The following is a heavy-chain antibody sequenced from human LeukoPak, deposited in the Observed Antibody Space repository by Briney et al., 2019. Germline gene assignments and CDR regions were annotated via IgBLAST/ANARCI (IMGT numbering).Heavy chain of an antibody. V-gene: IGHV4-59*01. CDR3: ARTPWKGVVIVPNWFDP. Sequence: SETLSLTCTVSGGSISSYYWSWIRQPPGKGLEWIGYIYYSGSTNYNPSLKSRVTISLDTSKNQFSLKLSSVTAADTAVYYCARTPWKGVVIVPNWFDPWGQGTLVTVSS. CDR1: GGSISSYY. D-gene: IGHD3-3*01. J-gene: IGHJ5*02. CDR2: IYYSGST.